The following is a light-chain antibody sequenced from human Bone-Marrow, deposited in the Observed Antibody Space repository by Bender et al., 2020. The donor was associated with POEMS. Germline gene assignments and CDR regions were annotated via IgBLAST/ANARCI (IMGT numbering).Light chain of an antibody. CDR2: GND. V-gene: IGLV1-44*01. CDR3: SAWDGILSGWV. J-gene: IGLJ3*02. Sequence: QSALTQPPSASGTPGQRVTISCSGSSSNIGGNAVNWWQQLPGTAPKLPIYGNDQRPSGVPDRVSCSKSGTSASLAISGLQSEGEADYFCSAWDGILSGWVCGGGTELTVL. CDR1: SSNIGGNA.